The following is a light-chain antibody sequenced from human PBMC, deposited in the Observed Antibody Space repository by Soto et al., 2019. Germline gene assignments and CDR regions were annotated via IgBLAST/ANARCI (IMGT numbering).Light chain of an antibody. J-gene: IGKJ4*01. CDR1: QGISSA. V-gene: IGKV1-13*02. Sequence: AIQLTQSPSSLSASVGDRVTITCRASQGISSALAWYQQKTGKAPKILIYDASSLESGVPSRFSGSGSGTEFTLTISSLQSEDFAVYYCQQYNSWPLTFGGGTKVDIK. CDR3: QQYNSWPLT. CDR2: DAS.